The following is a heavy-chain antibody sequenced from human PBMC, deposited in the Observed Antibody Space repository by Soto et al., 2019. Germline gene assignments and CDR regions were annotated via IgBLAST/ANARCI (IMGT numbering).Heavy chain of an antibody. CDR2: TYYRSKWYN. V-gene: IGHV6-1*01. J-gene: IGHJ6*02. CDR3: ARDRLTWGYSSSGGNYGMDV. D-gene: IGHD6-6*01. CDR1: GDSVSSNSAA. Sequence: SQTLSLTCAISGDSVSSNSAAWNCIIHSPSRFLEWLGRTYYRSKWYNDYAVSVKSRITINPDTSKNQFSLQLNSVTPEDTAVYYCARDRLTWGYSSSGGNYGMDVWGQGTTVTVSS.